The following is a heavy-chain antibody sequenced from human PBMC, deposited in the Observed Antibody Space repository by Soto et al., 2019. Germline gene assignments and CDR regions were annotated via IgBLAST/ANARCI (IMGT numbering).Heavy chain of an antibody. V-gene: IGHV1-46*01. CDR2: INPSGST. J-gene: IGHJ6*02. Sequence: ASVKVSCKASGYTFTNYYIHWVREAPGQGLEWMGIINPSGSTTYAQKFQGRVTLTRDTSTSTVYMELSRLRSEDAAVYYCAREAGVAIFGVVSYYGMDVWGQGTTVTVSS. D-gene: IGHD3-3*02. CDR1: GYTFTNYY. CDR3: AREAGVAIFGVVSYYGMDV.